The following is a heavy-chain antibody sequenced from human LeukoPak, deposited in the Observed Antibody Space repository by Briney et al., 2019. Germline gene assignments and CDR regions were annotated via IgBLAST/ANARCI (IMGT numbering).Heavy chain of an antibody. J-gene: IGHJ6*02. CDR2: ISNSGGTT. CDR1: GFTFNNFA. Sequence: GGSLRLSCTASGFTFNNFAFNWVHQGPGNGLEWVSTISNSGGTTYYADSVRGRFTISRDNSNNTLFLQMNSLRAEDTALYYCAKWRSCSGGTTNCYSPLDVWGPGTTVTVSS. D-gene: IGHD2-21*01. V-gene: IGHV3-23*01. CDR3: AKWRSCSGGTTNCYSPLDV.